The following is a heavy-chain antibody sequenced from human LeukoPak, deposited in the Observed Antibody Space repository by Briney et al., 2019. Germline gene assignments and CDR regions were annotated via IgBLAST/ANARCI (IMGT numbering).Heavy chain of an antibody. Sequence: AGGSLRLSCAASGFTFSSYAMSWVRQAPGKGLEWVSAISGSGGSTYYADSVKGRFTISRDNSKNTLYLQMNSLRAEDTAVYYCAKDRSYYNDSSGHRGAFDIWGQGTMVTVSS. J-gene: IGHJ3*02. V-gene: IGHV3-23*01. CDR2: ISGSGGST. D-gene: IGHD3-22*01. CDR1: GFTFSSYA. CDR3: AKDRSYYNDSSGHRGAFDI.